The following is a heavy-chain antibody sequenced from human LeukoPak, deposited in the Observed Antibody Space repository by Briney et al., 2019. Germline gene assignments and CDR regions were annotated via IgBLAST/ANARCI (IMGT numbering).Heavy chain of an antibody. V-gene: IGHV3-48*01. CDR1: GFTFSSYS. CDR3: SRNPTAYNWFDP. J-gene: IGHJ5*02. CDR2: ISSSSSTI. D-gene: IGHD1-14*01. Sequence: GGSLRLSCAASGFTFSSYSMNWVRQAPGKGLEWVSYISSSSSTIYYADSVKGRFTISRDNSKDTLYLQMNSLRAEDTAVYFCSRNPTAYNWFDPWGQGTLVTVSS.